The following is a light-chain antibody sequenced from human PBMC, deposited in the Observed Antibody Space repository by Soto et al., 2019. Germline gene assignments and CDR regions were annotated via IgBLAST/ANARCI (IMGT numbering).Light chain of an antibody. Sequence: EIVMTQSPATLSVSPGERATLSCRASQSVSSNLAWYQQKPGQVPRLLIYGASTRATGIPARFSGSGSGTEFTLTISSLQSEDFAVYSCQQYNNWPVTFGPGTKVDIK. CDR2: GAS. J-gene: IGKJ3*01. V-gene: IGKV3D-15*01. CDR3: QQYNNWPVT. CDR1: QSVSSN.